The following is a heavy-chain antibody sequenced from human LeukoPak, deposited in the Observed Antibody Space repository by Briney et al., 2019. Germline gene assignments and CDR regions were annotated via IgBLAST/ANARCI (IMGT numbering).Heavy chain of an antibody. V-gene: IGHV3-23*01. CDR3: AKQNGWTVRGVITPSPFDY. J-gene: IGHJ4*02. CDR1: GFTFSSYA. D-gene: IGHD3-10*01. CDR2: ISGSGCST. Sequence: GSLRLSCAASGFTFSSYAMSWVRQAPGKGLEWVSAISGSGCSTYYADSVKGRFTISRDNSKNTLYLQMNSLRAEDTAVYYCAKQNGWTVRGVITPSPFDYWGQGTLVTVSS.